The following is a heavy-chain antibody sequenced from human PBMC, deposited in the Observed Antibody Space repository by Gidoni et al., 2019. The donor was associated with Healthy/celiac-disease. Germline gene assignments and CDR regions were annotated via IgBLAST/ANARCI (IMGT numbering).Heavy chain of an antibody. CDR2: IYYSGST. Sequence: QLQLQESGPGLVKPSETLSLTCTVSGGSISSSSYYWGWIRQPPGKGLEWIGSIYYSGSTYYNPSLKSRVTISIDTSKNQFSLKLSSVTAADTAVYYCARQGGGIQLWLTLNSAKINWFDPWGQGTLVTVSS. V-gene: IGHV4-39*01. CDR1: GGSISSSSYY. D-gene: IGHD5-18*01. J-gene: IGHJ5*02. CDR3: ARQGGGIQLWLTLNSAKINWFDP.